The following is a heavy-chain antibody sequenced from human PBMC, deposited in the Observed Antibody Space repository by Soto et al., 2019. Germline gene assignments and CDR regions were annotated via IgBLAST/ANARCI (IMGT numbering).Heavy chain of an antibody. CDR3: ARYGDGYHRNTYIFDY. D-gene: IGHD5-12*01. CDR1: GGSVSSGSYY. Sequence: SETLSLTCTVSGGSVSSGSYYWSWIRQPPGKGLEWIGYIYYSGSTNYNPSLKSRVTISVDTSKNQFSLKLSSVTAADTAVYYCARYGDGYHRNTYIFDYWGQGTLVTVSS. CDR2: IYYSGST. V-gene: IGHV4-61*01. J-gene: IGHJ4*02.